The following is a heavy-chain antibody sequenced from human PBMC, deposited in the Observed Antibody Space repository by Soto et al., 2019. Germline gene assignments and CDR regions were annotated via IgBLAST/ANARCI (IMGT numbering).Heavy chain of an antibody. D-gene: IGHD4-4*01. CDR3: AHRQGRQNAYRSFDY. CDR2: SYWDDDK. Sequence: QITLRESGPTLVKPTQTLTLTCTFSGFSLNTNEVGVGWIRQPPGKALDWLGISYWDDDKSYNPSLKSRLTITKDTSNSQVVLTMANMDSVDTATYYCAHRQGRQNAYRSFDYWGQGTLVTVSS. V-gene: IGHV2-5*02. J-gene: IGHJ4*02. CDR1: GFSLNTNEVG.